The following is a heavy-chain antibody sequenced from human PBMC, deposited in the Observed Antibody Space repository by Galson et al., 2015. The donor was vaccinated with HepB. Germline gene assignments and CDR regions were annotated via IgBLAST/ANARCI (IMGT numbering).Heavy chain of an antibody. CDR1: GYTFTSYY. J-gene: IGHJ4*02. CDR3: ARVGPVYSSSWPPMDY. CDR2: INPSGGST. D-gene: IGHD6-13*01. Sequence: SVKVSCKASGYTFTSYYMHWVRQAPGQGLEWMGIINPSGGSTSYAQKFQGRVTMTRDTSTSTVYMELSSLRSEDTAVYYCARVGPVYSSSWPPMDYWGQGTLVTVSS. V-gene: IGHV1-46*01.